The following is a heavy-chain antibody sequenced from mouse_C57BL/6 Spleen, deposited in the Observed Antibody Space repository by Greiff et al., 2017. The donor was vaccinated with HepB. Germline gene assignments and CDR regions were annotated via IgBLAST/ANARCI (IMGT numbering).Heavy chain of an antibody. CDR1: GFTFSDYG. CDR2: ISSGSSTI. Sequence: EVKLMESGGGLVKPGGSLKLSCAASGFTFSDYGMHWVRQAPEKGLEWVAYISSGSSTIYYADTVKGRFTISRDNAKNTLFLQMTSLRSEDTAMYYCVRGAWFAYWGQGTLVTVSA. CDR3: VRGAWFAY. V-gene: IGHV5-17*01. J-gene: IGHJ3*01.